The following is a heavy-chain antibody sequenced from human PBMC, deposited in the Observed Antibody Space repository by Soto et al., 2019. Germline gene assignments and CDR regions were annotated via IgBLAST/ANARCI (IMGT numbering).Heavy chain of an antibody. D-gene: IGHD6-13*01. CDR3: AKVESRSPAPIAAAGNGMDV. J-gene: IGHJ6*02. V-gene: IGHV3-23*01. CDR2: ISGSGGST. CDR1: GFTFSSYA. Sequence: GGSLRLSCAASGFTFSSYAMSWVSKAPGKGLEWVSAISGSGGSTYYADSVKGRFTISRDNSKNTLYLQMNSLRAEDTAVYYCAKVESRSPAPIAAAGNGMDVWGQGTTVTVSS.